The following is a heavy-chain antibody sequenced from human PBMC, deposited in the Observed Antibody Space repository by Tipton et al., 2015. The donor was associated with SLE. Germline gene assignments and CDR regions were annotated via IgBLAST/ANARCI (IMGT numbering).Heavy chain of an antibody. CDR1: GGSISSYY. Sequence: TLSLTCSVSGGSISSYYWSWIRQPPGKGLEWIGYVDYSGSPNYNPSLNGRVTISVDTSKNQFSLKLSSVTAADTAVYYCARDHRAAAGTYYYYYMDVWGKGTTVTVSS. J-gene: IGHJ6*03. V-gene: IGHV4-59*01. D-gene: IGHD6-13*01. CDR2: VDYSGSP. CDR3: ARDHRAAAGTYYYYYMDV.